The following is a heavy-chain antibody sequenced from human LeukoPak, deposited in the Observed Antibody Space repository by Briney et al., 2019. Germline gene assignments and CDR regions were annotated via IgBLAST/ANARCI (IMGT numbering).Heavy chain of an antibody. CDR2: INHSGST. D-gene: IGHD2-2*01. Sequence: PSETLSLTCAVYVGSFSGYYWSCSREPPGNGRGGMGEINHSGSTNYNPSLKSRVTISVDTSKNQFSRKLSSVNAPDTAVYYCARFCAGGDIVVVPAAQALSIDVWGKGTTVTVSS. V-gene: IGHV4-34*01. CDR1: VGSFSGYY. CDR3: ARFCAGGDIVVVPAAQALSIDV. J-gene: IGHJ6*04.